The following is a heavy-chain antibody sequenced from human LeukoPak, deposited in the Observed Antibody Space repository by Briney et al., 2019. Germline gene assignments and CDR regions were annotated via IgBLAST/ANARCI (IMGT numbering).Heavy chain of an antibody. V-gene: IGHV4-59*08. D-gene: IGHD3-22*01. Sequence: SETLSLTCTVSGGSIRSYYWSWIRQPPGKGPEWIGYIYYSGSTNYNPSLKSRVTISVDTSKNQFSLKLSSVTAADTAVYYCASSHYDSREAFDIWGQGTMVTVSS. CDR3: ASSHYDSREAFDI. J-gene: IGHJ3*02. CDR1: GGSIRSYY. CDR2: IYYSGST.